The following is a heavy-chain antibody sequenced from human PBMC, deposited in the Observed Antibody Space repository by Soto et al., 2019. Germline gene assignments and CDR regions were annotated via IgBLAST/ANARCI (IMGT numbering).Heavy chain of an antibody. J-gene: IGHJ6*02. CDR1: GFTYTGFA. Sequence: ESGGGEVQPGRSLRLSCAASGFTYTGFALHWVRQAPGKGLEWVAIISYDGSDKYYADSVKGRFAISRDNPKNTLYLEMNSLRPEDTAVYFCARRAWDSYYAIDVWGQGTTVTVFS. V-gene: IGHV3-30*09. CDR3: ARRAWDSYYAIDV. D-gene: IGHD3-22*01. CDR2: ISYDGSDK.